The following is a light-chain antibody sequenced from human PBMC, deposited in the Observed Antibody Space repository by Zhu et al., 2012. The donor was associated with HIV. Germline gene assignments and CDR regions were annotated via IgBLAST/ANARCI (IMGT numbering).Light chain of an antibody. Sequence: EIVLTQSPGTLSLSPGERATLSCRASQSVSSGYLAWYQQKPGQAPRLLIYGTSRRASGTPDRFSGSGSGTDFTLTISRLKPEDFAIYCCQQYVSTPLTFGGGTKVEIK. CDR3: QQYVSTPLT. CDR1: QSVSSGY. CDR2: GTS. J-gene: IGKJ4*01. V-gene: IGKV3-20*01.